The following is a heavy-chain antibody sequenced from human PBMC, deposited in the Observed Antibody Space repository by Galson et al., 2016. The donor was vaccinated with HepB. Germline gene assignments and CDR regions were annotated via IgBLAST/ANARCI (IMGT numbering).Heavy chain of an antibody. J-gene: IGHJ6*04. CDR1: GFTFSSYN. Sequence: SLRLSCAASGFTFSSYNMNWVRQAPGKGLEWVSYISSSSSTIYYADSVKGRFTISRDNAKNSLYLQMNSLRAEDTAVYYCARAALVQVRTDYYYGMDVWGKGTTVTVSS. CDR3: ARAALVQVRTDYYYGMDV. CDR2: ISSSSSTI. D-gene: IGHD5-18*01. V-gene: IGHV3-48*01.